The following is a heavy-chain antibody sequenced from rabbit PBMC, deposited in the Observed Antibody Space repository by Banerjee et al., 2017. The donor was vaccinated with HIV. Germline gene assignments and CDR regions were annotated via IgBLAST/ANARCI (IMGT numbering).Heavy chain of an antibody. V-gene: IGHV1S45*01. CDR2: INTSSGNT. D-gene: IGHD7-1*01. J-gene: IGHJ4*01. Sequence: QEQLVESGGGLVQPEGSLTLTCKASGSDISSNAMCWVRQAPGKGLELIACINTSSGNTVYASWAKGRFTISRTSSTTVTLQMTSLTAADTATYFCARDLAAVTGWNFGLWGPGTLVT. CDR3: ARDLAAVTGWNFGL. CDR1: GSDISSNA.